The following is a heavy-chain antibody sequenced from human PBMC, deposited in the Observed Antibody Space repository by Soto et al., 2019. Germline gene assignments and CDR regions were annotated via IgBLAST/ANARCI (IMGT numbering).Heavy chain of an antibody. V-gene: IGHV3-23*01. CDR2: ISGSGGST. CDR3: AKESPRFYGDYPGGFDY. Sequence: GGSLRLSCAASGFTFSSYAMSWVRQAPGKGLEWVSAISGSGGSTYYADSVKGRFTISRDNSKNTLYLQMNSLRAEDTAVYYCAKESPRFYGDYPGGFDYWGQGTLVTISS. J-gene: IGHJ4*02. D-gene: IGHD4-17*01. CDR1: GFTFSSYA.